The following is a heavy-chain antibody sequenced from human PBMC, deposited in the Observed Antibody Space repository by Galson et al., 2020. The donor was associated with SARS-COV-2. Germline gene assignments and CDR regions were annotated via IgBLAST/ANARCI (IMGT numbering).Heavy chain of an antibody. CDR2: ISSSSSYI. V-gene: IGHV3-21*01. CDR1: GFTFSSYS. D-gene: IGHD5-18*01. Sequence: GESLKISCAASGFTFSSYSMNWVRQAPGKGLEWVSSISSSSSYIYYADSVKGRFTISRDNAKNSLYLQMNSLRAEDTAVYYCARVGQIQLWYPPHYYYYMDVWGKGTTVTISS. CDR3: ARVGQIQLWYPPHYYYYMDV. J-gene: IGHJ6*03.